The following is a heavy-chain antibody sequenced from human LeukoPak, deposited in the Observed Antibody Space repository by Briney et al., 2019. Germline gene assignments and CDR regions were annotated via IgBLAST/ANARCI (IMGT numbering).Heavy chain of an antibody. J-gene: IGHJ4*02. D-gene: IGHD2-2*01. CDR2: IKSKTDGGTT. CDR1: GFTFSNAW. V-gene: IGHV3-15*01. CDR3: TTFGHCSSTSCYSG. Sequence: GGSLRLSCAASGFTFSNAWMSWVRQAPGKGLEWVGRIKSKTDGGTTAYAATVKGRFTISRDDSKNTLYLQMNSLETEDTAVYYCTTFGHCSSTSCYSGWGQGTLVTVSS.